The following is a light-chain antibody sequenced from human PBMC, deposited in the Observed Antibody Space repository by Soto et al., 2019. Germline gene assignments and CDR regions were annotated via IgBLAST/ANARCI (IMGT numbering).Light chain of an antibody. Sequence: EIVLTQSPGTLSLSPGEGATLSCRASQSVSSSYLAWYQQKPGQAPRLLIYGASSRATGIPDTFSGSGSGTDFTLTISRLEPEDFAVYYCQQYGSSLGTFGQGTKVDIK. CDR2: GAS. CDR1: QSVSSSY. CDR3: QQYGSSLGT. J-gene: IGKJ1*01. V-gene: IGKV3-20*01.